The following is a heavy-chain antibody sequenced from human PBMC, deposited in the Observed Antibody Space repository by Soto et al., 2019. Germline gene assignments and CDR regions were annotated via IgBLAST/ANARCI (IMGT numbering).Heavy chain of an antibody. CDR3: ATDSKRGYSGHDKLDY. V-gene: IGHV4-61*08. CDR2: IAYSEDT. Sequence: SEPLPLPSAVSLASVAGSDSYWFWILKPAVKGLEWIGYIAYSEDTYYNPSLTSRVTISVDTSKNQFSLKLTSVTAADTAVYYCATDSKRGYSGHDKLDYWGQGTLVTVSS. D-gene: IGHD5-12*01. CDR1: LASVAGSDSY. J-gene: IGHJ4*02.